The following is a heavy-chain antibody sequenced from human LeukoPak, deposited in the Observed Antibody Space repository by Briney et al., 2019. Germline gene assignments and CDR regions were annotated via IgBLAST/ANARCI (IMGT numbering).Heavy chain of an antibody. V-gene: IGHV1-2*02. CDR3: ARDETTVTMNYFDP. J-gene: IGHJ5*02. Sequence: ASVKVSCKASGYTFTSYGISWVRQAPGQGLEWMGWINPNSGGTNYAQKFQGRVTMTRDTSISTAYMELSRLKSDDTAVYYCARDETTVTMNYFDPWGQGTLVTVSS. CDR2: INPNSGGT. D-gene: IGHD4-17*01. CDR1: GYTFTSYG.